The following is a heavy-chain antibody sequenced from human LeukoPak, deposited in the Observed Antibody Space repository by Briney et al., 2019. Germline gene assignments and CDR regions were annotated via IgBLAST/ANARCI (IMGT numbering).Heavy chain of an antibody. D-gene: IGHD3-22*01. Sequence: SETLSLTCTVSGGSISSYYWSWIRQPPGKGLEWIGYIYTSGSTNYNPSLKSRVTISVDTSKNQFSLKLSSVTAADTAVYYCARLYYYGSSGFDAFDIWGQGTMVTVSS. CDR3: ARLYYYGSSGFDAFDI. CDR1: GGSISSYY. J-gene: IGHJ3*02. V-gene: IGHV4-4*09. CDR2: IYTSGST.